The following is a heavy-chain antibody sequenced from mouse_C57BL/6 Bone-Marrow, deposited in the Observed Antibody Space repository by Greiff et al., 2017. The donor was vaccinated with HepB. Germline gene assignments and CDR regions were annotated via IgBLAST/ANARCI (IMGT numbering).Heavy chain of an antibody. Sequence: QVQLQQSGPELVKPGASVKISCKASGYAFSSSWMNWVKQRPGKGLEWIGRIYPGDGDTNYNGKFKGKATLTADKSSSTAYMKLSSLTSEDSAVYFCAVYGNYDYWGRGTTLTVTS. CDR3: AVYGNYDY. CDR1: GYAFSSSW. J-gene: IGHJ2*01. D-gene: IGHD2-1*01. V-gene: IGHV1-82*01. CDR2: IYPGDGDT.